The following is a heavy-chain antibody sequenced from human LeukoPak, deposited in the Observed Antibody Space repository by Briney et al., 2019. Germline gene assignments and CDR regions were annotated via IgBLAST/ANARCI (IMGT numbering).Heavy chain of an antibody. Sequence: PGGSLRLSCSASGSSFYTYAMSWVRRAPGKGLEWVSLITAYGDGTYYAGSVKGRFTISRDNNKKSLFLQMDSLRPEDTAFYYCARDFWDSTGYYLDYWGQGTLVAVSS. V-gene: IGHV3-43*02. D-gene: IGHD3-22*01. CDR3: ARDFWDSTGYYLDY. J-gene: IGHJ4*02. CDR2: ITAYGDGT. CDR1: GSSFYTYA.